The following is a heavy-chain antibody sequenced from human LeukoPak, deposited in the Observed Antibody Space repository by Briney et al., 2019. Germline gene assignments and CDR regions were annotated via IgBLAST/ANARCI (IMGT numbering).Heavy chain of an antibody. V-gene: IGHV3-23*01. D-gene: IGHD3-22*01. J-gene: IGHJ4*02. CDR3: AKDPGPLTYYDSSGYYGY. Sequence: GGSLRLSCAASGFTFSSYAMSWVRQAPGKGPEWVSAISGSGGSTYYADSVKGRFTISRDNSKNTLYLHMNSLRAEDTAVYYCAKDPGPLTYYDSSGYYGYWGQGTLVTVSS. CDR1: GFTFSSYA. CDR2: ISGSGGST.